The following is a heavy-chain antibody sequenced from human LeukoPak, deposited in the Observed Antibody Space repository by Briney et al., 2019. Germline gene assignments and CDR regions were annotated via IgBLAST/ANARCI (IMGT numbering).Heavy chain of an antibody. V-gene: IGHV5-51*01. CDR1: GYSFTSYW. Sequence: GESLKISCKGSGYSFTSYWIGWVRQMPGKGLEWMGIIYPGDSDTRYSPSFQGQVTISADKSISTAYLQRSSLKASDTAMYYCARQGGIAAAATGLSYGMDVWGQGTTVTVSS. J-gene: IGHJ6*02. D-gene: IGHD6-13*01. CDR2: IYPGDSDT. CDR3: ARQGGIAAAATGLSYGMDV.